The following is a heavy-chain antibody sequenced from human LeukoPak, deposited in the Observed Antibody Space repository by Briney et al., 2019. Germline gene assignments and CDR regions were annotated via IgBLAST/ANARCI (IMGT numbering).Heavy chain of an antibody. V-gene: IGHV4-61*08. CDR2: IYSSGTT. D-gene: IGHD1-26*01. CDR3: ARHSRSMSYLFDY. Sequence: SETLSLTCTVSGGSISSGGYYWSWIRQPPGKGLEWVGYIYSSGTTNYNSTLKSRVTISVDTSTNQFSLKLNSVTAADTAVYYCARHSRSMSYLFDYWGQGTLVTVSS. J-gene: IGHJ4*02. CDR1: GGSISSGGYY.